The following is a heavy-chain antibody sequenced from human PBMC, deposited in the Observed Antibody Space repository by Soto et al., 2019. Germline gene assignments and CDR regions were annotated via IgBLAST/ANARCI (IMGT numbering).Heavy chain of an antibody. V-gene: IGHV1-58*01. Sequence: QMQLVQSGPEVKKPGTSVKVSCRASGFTFPSSALQWVRQARGQRLEWIGWIVVGSGNTNYAQKFQERVTITRDMSKSTAYMELSSLRSEDTAVYYGAADQGGGTTVVKPPLGWGQGTLVTVSS. CDR3: AADQGGGTTVVKPPLG. J-gene: IGHJ4*02. CDR2: IVVGSGNT. D-gene: IGHD4-17*01. CDR1: GFTFPSSA.